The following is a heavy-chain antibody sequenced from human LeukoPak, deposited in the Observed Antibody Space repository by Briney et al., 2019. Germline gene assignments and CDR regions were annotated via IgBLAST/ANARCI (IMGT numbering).Heavy chain of an antibody. Sequence: ASVKVSCKASGYILTNYGIHWVRQATGQGLEWMGWMTPKTGDTGYGQKFQGRITMTKSSSINTAYMELSSLRSEDTAVYYCARGDSWVMKGFDIWGQGTRVIVSS. D-gene: IGHD3-16*01. CDR3: ARGDSWVMKGFDI. CDR1: GYILTNYG. V-gene: IGHV1-8*01. CDR2: MTPKTGDT. J-gene: IGHJ3*02.